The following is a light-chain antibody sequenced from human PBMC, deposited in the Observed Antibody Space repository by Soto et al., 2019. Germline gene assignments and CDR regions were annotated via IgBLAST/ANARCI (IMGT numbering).Light chain of an antibody. CDR3: SSYTSSSSSYV. V-gene: IGLV2-14*01. CDR2: DVS. CDR1: SSDFGGYNY. J-gene: IGLJ1*01. Sequence: QSALTQPASVSGSPGQSITISCTGTSSDFGGYNYVSWYQQHPGKAPKLMIYDVSNRPSGVSTRFSASKSGNTASLTISGLQAEDEADYYCSSYTSSSSSYVFGSGTKLTVL.